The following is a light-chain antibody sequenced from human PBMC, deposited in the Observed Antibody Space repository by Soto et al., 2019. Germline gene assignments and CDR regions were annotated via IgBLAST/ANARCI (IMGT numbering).Light chain of an antibody. Sequence: EIVLTQSPATLSLSPGERATLSCRASQSVSSYLAWYQQKPGQAPRLLIYDASTRATGLPARFSGSGSGTDVTLNISSREPEDFAVYYCQQRSNWPPMYTVGQGTKLEIK. CDR2: DAS. CDR3: QQRSNWPPMYT. J-gene: IGKJ2*01. V-gene: IGKV3-11*01. CDR1: QSVSSY.